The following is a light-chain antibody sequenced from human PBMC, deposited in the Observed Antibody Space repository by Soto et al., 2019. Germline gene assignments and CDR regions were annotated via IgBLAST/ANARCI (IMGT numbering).Light chain of an antibody. CDR2: KAS. CDR3: QQYDRFPYT. Sequence: DIQMTQSPSTLSASVGDTVTITCRASQSISNWLAWYQQKPGQPPKLLIHKASTLESGVPSRFSGSGSGTEFNLTITSLQPDDFATFYCQQYDRFPYTFGQGTKLEIK. J-gene: IGKJ2*01. V-gene: IGKV1-5*03. CDR1: QSISNW.